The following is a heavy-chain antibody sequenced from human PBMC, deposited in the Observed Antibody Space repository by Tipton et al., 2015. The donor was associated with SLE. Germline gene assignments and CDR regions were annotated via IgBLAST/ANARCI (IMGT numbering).Heavy chain of an antibody. Sequence: SLRLSCTASGFSFRSYEMNWVRQAPGKGLEWVSYISSGGRYTYYADSVKGRFTISRDNANNSLYLQMDNLRVEDTAVYYCGGDYWGQGTLVTVSS. CDR3: GGDY. J-gene: IGHJ4*02. CDR2: ISSGGRYT. CDR1: GFSFRSYE. V-gene: IGHV3-48*03.